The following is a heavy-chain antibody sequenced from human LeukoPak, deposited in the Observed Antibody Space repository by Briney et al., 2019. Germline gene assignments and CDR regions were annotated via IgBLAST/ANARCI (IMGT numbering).Heavy chain of an antibody. D-gene: IGHD3-3*01. CDR3: VRNDFWSGYYDY. V-gene: IGHV1-2*02. CDR2: INCNSGGT. CDR1: GYTFTGHY. Sequence: ASVKVSCKASGYTFTGHYIHWVRQAPGQGLEWMGWINCNSGGTNYAQKFQGRVTMTRDTSITTVYMEFIRLRSDDTAVYYRVRNDFWSGYYDYWGQGTLVTVSS. J-gene: IGHJ4*02.